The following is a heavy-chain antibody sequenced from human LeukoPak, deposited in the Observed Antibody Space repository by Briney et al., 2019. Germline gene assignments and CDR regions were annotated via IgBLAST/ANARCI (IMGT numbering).Heavy chain of an antibody. Sequence: GESLKISCKGSGYSFTSYWIGWVRHLPGKGLEWMGITYPGDSDTRYRPSFQSQVTISADKSISTAYLQWSSLKASDTAMYYCARPSKGAFDIWGQGTMVTVSS. CDR1: GYSFTSYW. CDR3: ARPSKGAFDI. V-gene: IGHV5-51*01. CDR2: TYPGDSDT. J-gene: IGHJ3*02.